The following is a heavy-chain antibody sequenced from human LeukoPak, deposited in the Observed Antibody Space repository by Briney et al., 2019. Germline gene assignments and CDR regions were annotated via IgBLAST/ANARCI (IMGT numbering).Heavy chain of an antibody. J-gene: IGHJ4*02. D-gene: IGHD6-6*01. CDR1: GYTFTSYY. CDR3: ARDSSYGAAASSPPKAIDY. CDR2: INPSGGST. Sequence: GASVKVSCKASGYTFTSYYMHWVRQAPGQGLEWMGIINPSGGSTSYAQKFQGRVTMTRHTSTSTVYMELSSLRSEDTAVYYCARDSSYGAAASSPPKAIDYSSQGSLVTASS. V-gene: IGHV1-46*01.